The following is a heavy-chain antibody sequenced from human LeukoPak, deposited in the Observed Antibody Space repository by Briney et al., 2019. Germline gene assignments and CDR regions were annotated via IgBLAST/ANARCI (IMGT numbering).Heavy chain of an antibody. CDR1: GFPFSAYW. J-gene: IGHJ4*02. D-gene: IGHD6-25*01. CDR3: ARSSAGFDH. Sequence: GGSLRLSCAASGFPFSAYWMIWVRQVLGKGLQWVADIKHDGSDKYYVDSVRGRFTISRDNAKNSLHLQMNSLRAEDTAIYYCARSSAGFDHWGLGTLVTVSS. V-gene: IGHV3-7*01. CDR2: IKHDGSDK.